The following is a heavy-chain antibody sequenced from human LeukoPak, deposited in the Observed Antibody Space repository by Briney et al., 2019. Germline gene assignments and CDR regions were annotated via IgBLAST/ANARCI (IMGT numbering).Heavy chain of an antibody. CDR3: ARREGSAAGTSLSSFDY. CDR1: GYTFTSYG. CDR2: ISAYNGNT. Sequence: ASVKVSCKASGYTFTSYGISWVRQAPGQGLEWMGWISAYNGNTNYAQKLQGRVTMTTDTSTSTAYMELRSLRSDDTAVYYCARREGSAAGTSLSSFDYWGQGTLVTVSS. D-gene: IGHD6-13*01. J-gene: IGHJ4*02. V-gene: IGHV1-18*01.